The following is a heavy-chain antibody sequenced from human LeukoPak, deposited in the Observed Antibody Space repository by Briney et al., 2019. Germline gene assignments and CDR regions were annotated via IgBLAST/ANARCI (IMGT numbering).Heavy chain of an antibody. V-gene: IGHV3-7*03. J-gene: IGHJ4*02. D-gene: IGHD6-19*01. CDR2: IKQDGSEK. Sequence: QPGGSLRLSCAASGFTFSSYWMSWVRQAPGKGLEWVANIKQDGSEKYYVDSAKGRFTISRDNAKNSLYLQMNSLRAEDTALYYCAKDRIAVAGTFDYWGQGTLVTVSS. CDR1: GFTFSSYW. CDR3: AKDRIAVAGTFDY.